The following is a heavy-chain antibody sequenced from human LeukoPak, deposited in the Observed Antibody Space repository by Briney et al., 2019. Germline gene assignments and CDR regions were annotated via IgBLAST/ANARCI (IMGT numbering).Heavy chain of an antibody. CDR2: INPNSGGT. J-gene: IGHJ5*02. CDR1: GYTFTGYY. V-gene: IGHV1-2*02. CDR3: ARRRFPIAAAGSDWFDP. Sequence: ASVKVSCKASGYTFTGYYMHWVRQAPGQGLEWMGWINPNSGGTNYAQKFQGRVTMTRDTSISTAYMELSRLRSDDTAVYYCARRRFPIAAAGSDWFDPWGQGTLVTVSS. D-gene: IGHD6-13*01.